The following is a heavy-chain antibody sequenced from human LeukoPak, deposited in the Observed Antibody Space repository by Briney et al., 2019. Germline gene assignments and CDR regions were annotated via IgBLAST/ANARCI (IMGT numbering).Heavy chain of an antibody. D-gene: IGHD3-3*01. CDR1: GGSISSSSYY. V-gene: IGHV4-39*07. CDR3: ASFDFWSGYHDY. Sequence: SETLSLTCTVSGGSISSSSYYWGWIRQPPGKGLEWIGSIYYSGSTYYNPPLKSRVTVSVDTSKNQFSLKLSSVTAADTAVYYCASFDFWSGYHDYWGQGTLVTVSS. J-gene: IGHJ4*02. CDR2: IYYSGST.